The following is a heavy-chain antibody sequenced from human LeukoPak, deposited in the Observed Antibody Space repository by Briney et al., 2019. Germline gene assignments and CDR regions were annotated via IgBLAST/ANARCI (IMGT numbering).Heavy chain of an antibody. D-gene: IGHD4-17*01. CDR3: AKEDYGDYFDY. J-gene: IGHJ4*02. V-gene: IGHV3-23*01. CDR1: GGSISSSSYY. Sequence: ETLSLTCTVSGGSISSSSYYWGWVRQAPGKGLEWVSAISGSGGSTYYADSVKGRFTISRDNSKNTLYLQMNSLRAEDTAVYYCAKEDYGDYFDYWGQGTLVTVSS. CDR2: ISGSGGST.